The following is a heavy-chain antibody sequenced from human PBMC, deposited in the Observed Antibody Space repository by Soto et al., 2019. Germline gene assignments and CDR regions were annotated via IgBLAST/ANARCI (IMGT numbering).Heavy chain of an antibody. D-gene: IGHD2-8*02. CDR3: ARALTGTFDY. CDR2: IDSDGSST. CDR1: GFTFSSYW. Sequence: PGGSLRLSCAASGFTFSSYWMHWVRQAPGRGLVWVSRIDSDGSSTNYADSVKGRVTISRDNAKNTLYLQMDSLRVGDTAVYYCARALTGTFDYWGQGALVTVSS. V-gene: IGHV3-74*01. J-gene: IGHJ4*02.